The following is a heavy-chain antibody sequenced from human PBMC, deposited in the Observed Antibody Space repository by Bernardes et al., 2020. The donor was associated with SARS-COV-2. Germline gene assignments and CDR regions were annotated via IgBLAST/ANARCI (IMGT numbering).Heavy chain of an antibody. CDR1: GFIFSRNA. J-gene: IGHJ6*02. D-gene: IGHD1-1*01. CDR3: AKCVQGSYAMDV. Sequence: GGSLRLSCAASGFIFSRNAMTWVRQAPGKGLEWLSGISGSGGSTYYADSVKGRFTISRNNSKDTLYLEMGSLKAEDTAIYYCAKCVQGSYAMDVWGQGTTVTVS. V-gene: IGHV3-23*01. CDR2: ISGSGGST.